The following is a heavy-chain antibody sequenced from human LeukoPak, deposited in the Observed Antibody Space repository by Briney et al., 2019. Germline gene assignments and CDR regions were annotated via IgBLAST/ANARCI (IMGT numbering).Heavy chain of an antibody. D-gene: IGHD3-10*01. CDR2: INPNSGGT. CDR3: ASLLYGSGTRGSYYYYMDV. CDR1: GYTFTGYY. J-gene: IGHJ6*03. Sequence: GASVKVSCKASGYTFTGYYMHWVRQAPGQGLEWVGWINPNSGGTNYAQKFQGRVTITADESTSTAYMELSSLRSEDTAVYYCASLLYGSGTRGSYYYYMDVWGKGTTLTISS. V-gene: IGHV1-2*02.